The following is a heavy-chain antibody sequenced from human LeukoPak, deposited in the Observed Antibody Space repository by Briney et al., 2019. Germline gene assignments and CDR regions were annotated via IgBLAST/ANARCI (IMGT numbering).Heavy chain of an antibody. CDR3: ATDIDPWYYYGMDV. Sequence: GRSLRLSCAASGFTFSSYAMYWVRQAPGKGLERVAVISYDGSNKYHADSVKGRFTISRDNSKNTVYLQMNSLRAEDTAVYYCATDIDPWYYYGMDVWGQGTTVTVSS. CDR1: GFTFSSYA. J-gene: IGHJ6*02. CDR2: ISYDGSNK. D-gene: IGHD2-15*01. V-gene: IGHV3-30*03.